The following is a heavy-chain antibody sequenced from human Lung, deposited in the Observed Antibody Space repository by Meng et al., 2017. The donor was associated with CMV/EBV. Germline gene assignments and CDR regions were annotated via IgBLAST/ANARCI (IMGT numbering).Heavy chain of an antibody. CDR3: ARDRDCSSTSCYDSVF. CDR1: GGSISSSSYY. CDR2: IYYSGST. V-gene: IGHV4-39*07. J-gene: IGHJ4*02. D-gene: IGHD2-2*01. Sequence: SXTXSLXCTVSGGSISSSSYYWGWIRQPPGKGLEWIGSIYYSGSTYYNPSLKSRVTISVDTSKNQSSLKLSSVTAADTAVYYCARDRDCSSTSCYDSVFWGQGXLVTVSS.